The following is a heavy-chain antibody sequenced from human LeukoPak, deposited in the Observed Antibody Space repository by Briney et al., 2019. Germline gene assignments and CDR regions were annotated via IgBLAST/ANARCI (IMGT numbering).Heavy chain of an antibody. CDR3: AREGFGEWELLPFVH. CDR2: IIPILGMA. CDR1: GGTFSTYA. J-gene: IGHJ4*02. V-gene: IGHV1-69*04. D-gene: IGHD3-16*01. Sequence: SVKVSCKSSGGTFSTYAIAWVRQAPGQGLEWMGRIIPILGMANYAQKFQGRVTFTAEESTSTAYMDLSSLTSEDTAVYYCAREGFGEWELLPFVHWGQGTLVSVAS.